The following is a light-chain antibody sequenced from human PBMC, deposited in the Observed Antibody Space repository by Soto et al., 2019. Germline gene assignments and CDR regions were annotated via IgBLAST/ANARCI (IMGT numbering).Light chain of an antibody. J-gene: IGKJ1*01. CDR1: QSVSSY. V-gene: IGKV3-11*01. CDR2: DAS. Sequence: EIVLTQSPATLSLSPGERATLSCRASQSVSSYLAWYQQKHGQAPRLLIYDASDRATGIPARFSCSGSGTDFTLTISSLEPEDFAVYYCQQRSNWWTFGQGTKVEIK. CDR3: QQRSNWWT.